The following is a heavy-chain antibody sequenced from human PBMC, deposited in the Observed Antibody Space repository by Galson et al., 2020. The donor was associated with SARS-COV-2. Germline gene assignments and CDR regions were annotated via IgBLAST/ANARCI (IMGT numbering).Heavy chain of an antibody. D-gene: IGHD2-15*01. J-gene: IGHJ4*02. CDR2: IKSKTDGGTT. V-gene: IGHV3-15*01. Sequence: SCAASGFTFSNAWMSWVRQAPGKGLEWVGRIKSKTDGGTTEYAAPVKGRFTLSRDDSKNTVYLQMNSLKIEDTAVYYCTTNTPTPNFDYWGQGTLVTVSS. CDR3: TTNTPTPNFDY. CDR1: GFTFSNAW.